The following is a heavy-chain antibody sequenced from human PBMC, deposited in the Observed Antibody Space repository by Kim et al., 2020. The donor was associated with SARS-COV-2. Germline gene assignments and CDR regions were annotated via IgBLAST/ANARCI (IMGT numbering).Heavy chain of an antibody. Sequence: GGSLRLSCVASGFTFSSYGMHWVRQAPGKGLEWVSRVSCDGSSKYYADSVKGRFTISRDNSRNTLYLQMNSLRAEDTAVYYCARLSTGYTWVTLYYWRQG. CDR2: VSCDGSSK. CDR3: ARLSTGYTWVTLYY. V-gene: IGHV3-74*01. J-gene: IGHJ1*01. D-gene: IGHD3-10*01. CDR1: GFTFSSYG.